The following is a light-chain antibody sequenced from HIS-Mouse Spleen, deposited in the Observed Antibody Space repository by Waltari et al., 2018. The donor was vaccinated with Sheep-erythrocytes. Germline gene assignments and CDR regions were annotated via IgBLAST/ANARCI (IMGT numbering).Light chain of an antibody. Sequence: QSALTQPRPVSGSPGQAAPIPCPGTSSHVGVYIHVSWYQQHPGKAPKLMIYDVSKRPSGVPDRFSGSKSGNTASLTISGLQAEDEADYYCCSYAGSYNHVFATGTKVTVL. J-gene: IGLJ1*01. V-gene: IGLV2-11*02. CDR1: SSHVGVYIH. CDR3: CSYAGSYNHV. CDR2: DVS.